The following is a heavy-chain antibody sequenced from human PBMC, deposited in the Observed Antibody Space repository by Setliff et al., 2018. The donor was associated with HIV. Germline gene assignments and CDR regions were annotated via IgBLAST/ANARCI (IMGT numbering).Heavy chain of an antibody. D-gene: IGHD2-2*01. Sequence: GSVKVSCKASGYTFTDYYLHWVRQAPGQGPEWMGRINPNSGGSSYAQKFQGRVTMTRDTSIGTAYMELGRLTSDDTAVYYCAKDVVVVTAAHFYFDYWGQGTLVTVSS. J-gene: IGHJ4*02. CDR1: GYTFTDYY. CDR3: AKDVVVVTAAHFYFDY. CDR2: INPNSGGS. V-gene: IGHV1-2*06.